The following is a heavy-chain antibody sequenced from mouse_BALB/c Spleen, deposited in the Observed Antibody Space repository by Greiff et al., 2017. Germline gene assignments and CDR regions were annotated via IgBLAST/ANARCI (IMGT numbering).Heavy chain of an antibody. CDR2: ISNGGGST. D-gene: IGHD1-1*01. Sequence: EVQLVESGGGLVQPGGSLKLSCAASGFTFSSYTMSWVRQTPEKRLEWVAYISNGGGSTYYPDTVKGRFTISRDNAKNTLYLQMSSLKSEDTAMYYCARQGSSYGDAMDYWGQGTSVTVSS. V-gene: IGHV5-12-2*01. CDR1: GFTFSSYT. CDR3: ARQGSSYGDAMDY. J-gene: IGHJ4*01.